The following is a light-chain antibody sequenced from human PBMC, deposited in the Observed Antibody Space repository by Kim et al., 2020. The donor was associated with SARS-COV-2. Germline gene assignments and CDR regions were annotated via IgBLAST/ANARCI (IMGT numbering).Light chain of an antibody. CDR3: QLRYNWPPMFT. J-gene: IGKJ2*01. CDR2: DAS. Sequence: EIVLTQSPATLSLSSGASATLSCRASESVSHNLAWYQQKPGQSPRLLMYDASNRAAGVPARFSGSGSETDFTLTIGSLEPEDFAVYYCQLRYNWPPMFTFGQGTKLEI. CDR1: ESVSHN. V-gene: IGKV3-11*01.